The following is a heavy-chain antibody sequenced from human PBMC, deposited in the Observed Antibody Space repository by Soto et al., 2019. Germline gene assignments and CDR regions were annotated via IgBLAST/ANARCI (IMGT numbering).Heavy chain of an antibody. CDR1: GFTFSSYA. J-gene: IGHJ5*02. Sequence: GGSLRLSCAASGFTFSSYAMSWVRQAPGKGLEWVSGISGSGGSTYYADSVKGRFTISRDSSKNTLYLQMNSLRAEDTAVYYCAKRVVVAADNWFDPWGQGTLVTVSS. D-gene: IGHD2-15*01. CDR2: ISGSGGST. CDR3: AKRVVVAADNWFDP. V-gene: IGHV3-23*01.